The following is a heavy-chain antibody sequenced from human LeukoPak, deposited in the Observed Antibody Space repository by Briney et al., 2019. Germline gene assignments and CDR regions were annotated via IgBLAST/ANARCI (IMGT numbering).Heavy chain of an antibody. D-gene: IGHD2-2*01. V-gene: IGHV4-4*07. CDR3: ARGDCSSSSCSGFYGMDV. J-gene: IGHJ6*02. CDR1: VGSVGSISGYS. CDR2: ITTTGST. Sequence: PSETLSLTCTVSVGSVGSISGYSWSWTRQPAGKGLEWIGHITTTGSTNYNPSLRSRVTMSVDTSKNQFSLKLSSVTAADTAVYYCARGDCSSSSCSGFYGMDVWGQGTTVTVSS.